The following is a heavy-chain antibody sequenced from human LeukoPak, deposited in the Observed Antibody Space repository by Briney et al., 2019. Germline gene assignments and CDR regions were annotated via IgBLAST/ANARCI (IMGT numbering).Heavy chain of an antibody. Sequence: GASVKVSCKASGYTFAGYDINWVRQATGQGLEWMGWMNPNSGNANSAQKFQGRITMTRDTSIDTAYMELSSLRSEDTAVYYCARGPILVRGVILADSVGGMDVWGQGTTVTVSS. J-gene: IGHJ6*02. CDR1: GYTFAGYD. D-gene: IGHD3-10*01. CDR3: ARGPILVRGVILADSVGGMDV. CDR2: MNPNSGNA. V-gene: IGHV1-8*01.